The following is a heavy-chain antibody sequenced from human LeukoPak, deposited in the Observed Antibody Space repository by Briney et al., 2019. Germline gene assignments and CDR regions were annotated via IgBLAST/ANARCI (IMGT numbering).Heavy chain of an antibody. J-gene: IGHJ4*02. CDR2: IKQDGSEK. Sequence: IKQDGSEKYYVDSVKGRFTISRDNAKNSLYLKMSSLRAEDTAVYYCARDFVYYDFWSGAYYWGQGTLVTVSS. CDR3: ARDFVYYDFWSGAYY. V-gene: IGHV3-7*01. D-gene: IGHD3-3*01.